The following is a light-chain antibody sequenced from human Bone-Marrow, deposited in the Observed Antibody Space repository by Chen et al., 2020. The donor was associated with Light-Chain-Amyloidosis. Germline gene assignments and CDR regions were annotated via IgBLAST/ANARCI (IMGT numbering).Light chain of an antibody. CDR3: QSYQGSSQGV. CDR1: SGSIATNY. J-gene: IGLJ3*02. V-gene: IGLV6-57*01. Sequence: NFMLTQPHSVSESPGKTVIISCTRSSGSIATNYLQWYQQRPGSSHTTVIYEDDQRPSGVPDRFSGSIDRSSNSASLTISGLKTEDEADYYCQSYQGSSQGVFGGGTKLTVL. CDR2: EDD.